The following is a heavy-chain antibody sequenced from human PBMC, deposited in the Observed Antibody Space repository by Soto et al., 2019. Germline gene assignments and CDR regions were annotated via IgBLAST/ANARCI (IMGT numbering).Heavy chain of an antibody. CDR3: ASSIPRTTSFDS. Sequence: EVHLVESGGGLVQPGGSLRLSCAGSGFTFSDYYIDWVRQAPGKGLEWVGRSRDKGNSYSTDYAASVKGRFTVSRDTSTNSLYLQMNSLKADDTALYYCASSIPRTTSFDSCGQGTLVPVSS. CDR2: SRDKGNSYST. CDR1: GFTFSDYY. V-gene: IGHV3-72*01. J-gene: IGHJ4*02. D-gene: IGHD1-7*01.